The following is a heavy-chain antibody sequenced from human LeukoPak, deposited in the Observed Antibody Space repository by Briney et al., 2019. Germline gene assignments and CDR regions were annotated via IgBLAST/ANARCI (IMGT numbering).Heavy chain of an antibody. D-gene: IGHD3-10*01. CDR3: ARTAGVRRRGAFDI. Sequence: QTGGSLRLSCAASGFTFSSYDMHWVRQATGKGLEWVSAIGTAGDTYYPGSVKGRFTISRENAKNSLYLQMNSLRAGDTAVYYCARTAGVRRRGAFDIWGQGTMVTVSS. J-gene: IGHJ3*02. V-gene: IGHV3-13*01. CDR2: IGTAGDT. CDR1: GFTFSSYD.